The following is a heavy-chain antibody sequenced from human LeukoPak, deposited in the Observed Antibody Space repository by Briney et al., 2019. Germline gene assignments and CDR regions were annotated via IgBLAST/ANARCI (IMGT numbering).Heavy chain of an antibody. CDR3: ARVAINDYGDYFDY. CDR2: IKQDGSEK. D-gene: IGHD4-17*01. CDR1: GFNFNTYW. V-gene: IGHV3-7*01. J-gene: IGHJ4*02. Sequence: GGSLRLSCAASGFNFNTYWMSWVRQAPGKGLEWVANIKQDGSEKFYVDSMKGRFTISRDNSKNSLYLQMNSLRAEDTAVYYCARVAINDYGDYFDYWGQGTLVTVSS.